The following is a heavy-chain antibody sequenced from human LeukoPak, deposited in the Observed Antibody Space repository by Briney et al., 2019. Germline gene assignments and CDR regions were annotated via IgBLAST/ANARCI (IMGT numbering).Heavy chain of an antibody. V-gene: IGHV3-53*01. CDR2: IHSGGTT. Sequence: GGSLRLSCASSGFTVSNNYMSWVRQAPGKGLEWVSVIHSGGTTNYADSVQGRFTISRDNSKTTVYLHMNSLRAEDTAVYYCARDSDSGYGPFASWGQGTLVTVSS. CDR1: GFTVSNNY. CDR3: ARDSDSGYGPFAS. D-gene: IGHD5-12*01. J-gene: IGHJ4*02.